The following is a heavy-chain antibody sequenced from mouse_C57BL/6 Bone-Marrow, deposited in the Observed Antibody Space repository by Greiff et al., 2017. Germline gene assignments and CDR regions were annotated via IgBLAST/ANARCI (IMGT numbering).Heavy chain of an antibody. CDR1: GYTFTSYW. CDR3: ARARTRGWFAY. V-gene: IGHV1-64*01. Sequence: QVQLQQPGAELVKPGASVTLSCKASGYTFTSYWMHWVKQRPGQGLEWIGMIHPNSGSTNYNEKFKSKATLTVDKSSSTAYMQLSSLTSEDSAVYYCARARTRGWFAYWGRGTLVTVSA. CDR2: IHPNSGST. J-gene: IGHJ3*01.